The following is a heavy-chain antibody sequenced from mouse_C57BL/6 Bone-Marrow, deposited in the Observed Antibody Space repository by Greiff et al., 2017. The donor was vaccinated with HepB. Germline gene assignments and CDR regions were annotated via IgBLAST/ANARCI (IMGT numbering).Heavy chain of an antibody. J-gene: IGHJ4*01. CDR2: INPYNGDT. CDR1: GYSFTGYF. Sequence: DVQLQESGPELVKPGASVKISCKASGYSFTGYFMNWVKQSHGQSLEWIGRINPYNGDTFYNQKFKGKATLTVDKSSSTAHRELLSLTAEDFAVYYCSRRFEYYGSSYAMDYWGQGTSVTVSS. CDR3: SRRFEYYGSSYAMDY. V-gene: IGHV1-37*01. D-gene: IGHD1-1*01.